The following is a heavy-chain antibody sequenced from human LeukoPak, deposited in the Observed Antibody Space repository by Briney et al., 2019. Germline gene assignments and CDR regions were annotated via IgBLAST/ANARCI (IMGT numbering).Heavy chain of an antibody. J-gene: IGHJ4*02. CDR1: GGSLSSYY. CDR2: IYYSGST. V-gene: IGHV4-59*08. Sequence: PSETLSLTCTVSGGSLSSYYWSWIRQPPGKGLEWIGYIYYSGSTNYNPSLKSRVTISVDTSKNQFSLKLSSVTAADTAVYYCARHSGAWGIPAATLNYFDYWGQGTLVTVSS. CDR3: ARHSGAWGIPAATLNYFDY. D-gene: IGHD2-2*01.